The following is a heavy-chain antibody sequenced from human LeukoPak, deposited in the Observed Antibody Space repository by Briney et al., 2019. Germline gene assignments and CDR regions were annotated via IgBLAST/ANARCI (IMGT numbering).Heavy chain of an antibody. V-gene: IGHV4-59*08. CDR2: IYHGGTT. CDR3: ARHGGTLDYFDS. J-gene: IGHJ4*02. CDR1: NGSISTYY. Sequence: PSETLSLTCTVSNGSISTYYWSWIRQPPGKGLEWIGYIYHGGTTTYNPSFKRRVTISVDSSKNHFSPTLTSLTAADTALYYCARHGGTLDYFDSWGPGSLVTVSS. D-gene: IGHD1-26*01.